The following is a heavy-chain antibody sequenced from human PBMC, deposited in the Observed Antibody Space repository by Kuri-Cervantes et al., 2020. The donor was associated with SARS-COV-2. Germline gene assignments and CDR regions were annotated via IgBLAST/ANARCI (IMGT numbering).Heavy chain of an antibody. V-gene: IGHV3-21*01. CDR2: ISSSSSYI. D-gene: IGHD1-26*01. CDR3: ARHIGEFWSGSYGVFDY. J-gene: IGHJ4*02. CDR1: GFTFSSYS. Sequence: GGSLRLSCAASGFTFSSYSMNWVRQAPGKGLEWVSSISSSSSYIYYADSVKGRFTISRDNAKNSLYLQMNSLRAEDTAVYYCARHIGEFWSGSYGVFDYWGQGTLVTVSS.